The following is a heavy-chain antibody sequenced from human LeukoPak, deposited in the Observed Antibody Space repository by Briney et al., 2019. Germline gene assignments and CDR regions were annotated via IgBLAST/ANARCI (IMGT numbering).Heavy chain of an antibody. CDR2: IVVGSGNT. CDR3: AADPTLLRYFDWAGEGYYYYGMDV. Sequence: ASVKVSCEASGFTFTSSAMQGVREARGQRLGWIGWIVVGSGNTNSAEKFQERVTITRDMSTSTAYMELSSVRSEDTAVYYCAADPTLLRYFDWAGEGYYYYGMDVWGQGTTVTVSS. J-gene: IGHJ6*02. D-gene: IGHD3-9*01. CDR1: GFTFTSSA. V-gene: IGHV1-58*02.